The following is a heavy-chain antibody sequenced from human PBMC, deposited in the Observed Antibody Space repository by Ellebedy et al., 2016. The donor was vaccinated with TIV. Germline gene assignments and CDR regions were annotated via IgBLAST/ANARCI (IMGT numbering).Heavy chain of an antibody. Sequence: ASVQVSCXASGYTFTGYYMHWVRQAPGQGLEWMGWINPNSGGTNYAQKFQGRVTMTRDTSISTAYMELRSLRSDDTAVYYCARKPVGANSGFDYWGQGTLVTVSS. CDR2: INPNSGGT. J-gene: IGHJ4*02. D-gene: IGHD1-26*01. CDR1: GYTFTGYY. V-gene: IGHV1-2*02. CDR3: ARKPVGANSGFDY.